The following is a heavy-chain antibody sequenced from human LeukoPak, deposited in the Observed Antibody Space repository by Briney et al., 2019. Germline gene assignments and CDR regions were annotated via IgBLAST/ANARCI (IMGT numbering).Heavy chain of an antibody. Sequence: SETLSLTCTVSGGSISSHYWSWIRQPAGKGLEWIGRIYSSGSTNYNPSLKSRVTISVDTSKNQFPLKLTSVTAADTAVYYCARLSRGAAAGFDYWGQGTLVTVSS. V-gene: IGHV4-4*07. CDR1: GGSISSHY. D-gene: IGHD6-13*01. CDR2: IYSSGST. J-gene: IGHJ4*02. CDR3: ARLSRGAAAGFDY.